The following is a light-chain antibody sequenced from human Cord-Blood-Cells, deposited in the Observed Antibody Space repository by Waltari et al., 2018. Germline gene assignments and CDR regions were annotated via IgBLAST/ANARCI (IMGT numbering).Light chain of an antibody. J-gene: IGKJ4*01. CDR2: DAS. CDR3: QQRSNWPLT. CDR1: QSVSSY. Sequence: EIVLTQSLATLSLSPGERANLSCRASQSVSSYLAWYQQKPGQAPRLLIYDASNRATGIPARFSGSGSGTDFTLTISSLEPEDFAVYYCQQRSNWPLTFGGGTKVEIK. V-gene: IGKV3-11*01.